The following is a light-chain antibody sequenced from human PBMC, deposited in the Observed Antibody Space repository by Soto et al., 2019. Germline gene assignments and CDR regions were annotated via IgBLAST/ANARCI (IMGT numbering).Light chain of an antibody. CDR3: QQYGSAPLT. J-gene: IGKJ4*01. CDR2: GAS. V-gene: IGKV3-20*01. Sequence: EIVLTQSPATLSLSPGERATLSCRASQSVSSNYLAWYQQKPGQAPRLLIYGASSRATGIPDRFSGSGSGTDVTLTISRLEPEDFAVYSCQQYGSAPLTFGGGTKVEIK. CDR1: QSVSSNY.